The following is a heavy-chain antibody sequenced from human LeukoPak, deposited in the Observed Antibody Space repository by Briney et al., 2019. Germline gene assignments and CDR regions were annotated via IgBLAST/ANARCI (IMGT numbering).Heavy chain of an antibody. Sequence: GGSLRLYCAASGFIFSDHYMSWIRQAPGKGLEWVAYISSGGSTIYYADSVKGRFTISRDNAKNSLYLQLNSLRAEDTAVYYCAREGDGDYGTESHFDPWGQGTLVTVSS. CDR2: ISSGGSTI. CDR1: GFIFSDHY. V-gene: IGHV3-11*04. D-gene: IGHD4-17*01. J-gene: IGHJ5*02. CDR3: AREGDGDYGTESHFDP.